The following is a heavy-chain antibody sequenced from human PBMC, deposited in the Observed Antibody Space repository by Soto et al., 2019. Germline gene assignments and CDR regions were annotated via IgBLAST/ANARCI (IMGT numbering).Heavy chain of an antibody. CDR2: IYPGDSDT. CDR1: GYSFTSYW. J-gene: IGHJ6*02. Sequence: GESLKISCKGSGYSFTSYWIGWVRQMPGKGLEWMGNIYPGDSDTRYSPSFQGQVTISADKSISTAYLQWSSLKASDTAMYYCAGLGIAAAGTNNYYYYGMDVWGQGTTVTVSS. CDR3: AGLGIAAAGTNNYYYYGMDV. V-gene: IGHV5-51*01. D-gene: IGHD6-13*01.